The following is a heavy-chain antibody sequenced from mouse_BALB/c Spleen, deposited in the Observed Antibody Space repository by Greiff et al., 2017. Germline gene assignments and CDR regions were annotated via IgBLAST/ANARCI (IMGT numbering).Heavy chain of an antibody. CDR2: IWAGGST. CDR3: ARGGLLDY. D-gene: IGHD2-3*01. J-gene: IGHJ2*01. Sequence: VQLKESGPGLVAPSQSLSITCTVSGFSLTSYGVHWVRQPPGKGLEWLGVIWAGGSTNYNSALMSRLSISKDNSKSQVFLKMNSLQTDDTAMYYCARGGLLDYWGQGTTLTVSS. V-gene: IGHV2-9*02. CDR1: GFSLTSYG.